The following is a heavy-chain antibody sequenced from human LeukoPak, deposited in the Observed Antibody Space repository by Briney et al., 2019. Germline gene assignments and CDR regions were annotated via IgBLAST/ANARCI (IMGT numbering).Heavy chain of an antibody. CDR3: ARVFDS. CDR1: GGSFSRYY. J-gene: IGHJ4*02. V-gene: IGHV4-34*01. CDR2: INHSGST. Sequence: SETLSLTCAVYGGSFSRYYWSWIRQPPGKGLEWIGEINHSGSTNYNPSLRGRATISIDTSKNQFSLKLTYVTAADSAVYYCARVFDSWGQGTLVTVSS.